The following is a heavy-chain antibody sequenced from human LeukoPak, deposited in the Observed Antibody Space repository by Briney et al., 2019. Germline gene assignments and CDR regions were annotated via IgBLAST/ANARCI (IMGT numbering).Heavy chain of an antibody. CDR2: INHSGST. CDR1: GGSFSGYY. CDR3: AGTTARGLFEYYFDY. D-gene: IGHD1-1*01. Sequence: SETLSLTCAVYGGSFSGYYWSWIRQPPGKGLEWIGEINHSGSTNYNPSLKSQVTISVDTSKNQFSLKLSSVTAADTAVYYCAGTTARGLFEYYFDYWGQGTLVTVSS. J-gene: IGHJ4*02. V-gene: IGHV4-34*01.